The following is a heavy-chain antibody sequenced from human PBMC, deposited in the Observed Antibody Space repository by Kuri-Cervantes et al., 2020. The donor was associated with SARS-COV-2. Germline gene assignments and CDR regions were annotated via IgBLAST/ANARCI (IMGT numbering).Heavy chain of an antibody. V-gene: IGHV3-74*01. CDR3: VRDGDHWNFDY. CDR1: GFTFNNAW. D-gene: IGHD1-1*01. Sequence: GGSLRLSCAASGFTFNNAWMSWVRQAPGKGLVWVSRINPDGSYTNNADSVKGRFTLSRDNAKNMLFLQMNSLRAEDTAVYYCVRDGDHWNFDYWGQGTLVTVSS. J-gene: IGHJ4*02. CDR2: INPDGSYT.